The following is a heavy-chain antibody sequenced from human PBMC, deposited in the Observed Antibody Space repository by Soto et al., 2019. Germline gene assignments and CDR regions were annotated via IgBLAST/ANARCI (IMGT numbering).Heavy chain of an antibody. V-gene: IGHV4-61*01. CDR3: ARDNYDIYLGLFEYNWFDP. CDR2: IYYSGST. CDR1: GGSVSSGSYY. Sequence: QVQLQESGPGLVKPSETLSLTCTVSGGSVSSGSYYWSWIRQPPGKGLEWIGYIYYSGSTIYNPPLKSRVTISVDTSKNQFSLKLSSVTAADTAVYYCARDNYDIYLGLFEYNWFDPWGQGTLVTVSS. D-gene: IGHD3-9*01. J-gene: IGHJ5*02.